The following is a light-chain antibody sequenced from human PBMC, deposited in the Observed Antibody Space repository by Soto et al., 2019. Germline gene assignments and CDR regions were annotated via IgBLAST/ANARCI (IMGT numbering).Light chain of an antibody. CDR3: ETWDTNSRV. CDR2: LEGSGSY. V-gene: IGLV4-60*01. CDR1: SGHNSYI. Sequence: QLVLTQSSSASASLGSSVKLTCTLSSGHNSYIIAWHQQQPGKAPRYLMKLEGSGSYNKGSEVPDRFSGSSSGADRYLTISNLQFEDEADYYCETWDTNSRVFGGGTKVTVL. J-gene: IGLJ3*02.